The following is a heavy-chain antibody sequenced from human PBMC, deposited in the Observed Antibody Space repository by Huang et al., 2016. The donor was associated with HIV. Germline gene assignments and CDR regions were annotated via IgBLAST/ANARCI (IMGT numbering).Heavy chain of an antibody. CDR1: GGSVNIENYY. V-gene: IGHV4-39*01. CDR2: VSFRGKM. D-gene: IGHD2-8*01. Sequence: LQESGPGLVKPSETLSLKCGVSGGSVNIENYYWGWIRQSPGNGLELLGGVSFRGKMFSNPSLSSRVVMSIDTSNKQFSLTLRDVTGADSAIYYCARQTAPTNGVYNFFLRYWGPGSLVTVSS. J-gene: IGHJ4*02. CDR3: ARQTAPTNGVYNFFLRY.